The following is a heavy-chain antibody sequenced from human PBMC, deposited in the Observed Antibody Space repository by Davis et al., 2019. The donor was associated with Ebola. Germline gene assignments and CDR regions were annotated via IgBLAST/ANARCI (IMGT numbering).Heavy chain of an antibody. J-gene: IGHJ6*02. V-gene: IGHV1-18*04. Sequence: AASVKVSCKASGYTFTSYGISWVRQAPGQGLEWMGWISAYNGNTNYAQKLQGRVTMTTDTSTSTAYMELRSLRSDDTAVYYCARDVGLRLLNYGMDVWGQGTTVTVSS. CDR3: ARDVGLRLLNYGMDV. CDR2: ISAYNGNT. D-gene: IGHD3-16*01. CDR1: GYTFTSYG.